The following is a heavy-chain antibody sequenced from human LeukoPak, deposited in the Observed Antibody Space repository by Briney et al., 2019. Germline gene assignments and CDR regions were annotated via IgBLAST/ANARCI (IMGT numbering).Heavy chain of an antibody. CDR3: ARDPGRIQLWPRGY. CDR2: ISSSSSYI. J-gene: IGHJ4*02. V-gene: IGHV3-21*01. D-gene: IGHD5-18*01. CDR1: GFTFSSYS. Sequence: TGGSLRLSCAASGFTFSSYSMNWVRQAPGKGLEWVSSISSSSSYIYYADSVKGRFTISRDNAKKSLYLQMNSLRAEDTAVYYCARDPGRIQLWPRGYWGQGTLVTVSS.